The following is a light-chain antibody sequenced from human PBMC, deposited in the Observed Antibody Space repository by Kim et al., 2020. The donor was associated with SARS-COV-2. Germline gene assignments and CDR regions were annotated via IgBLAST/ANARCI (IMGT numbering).Light chain of an antibody. V-gene: IGLV2-23*02. CDR3: CAYAARITFV. CDR2: EFS. J-gene: IGLJ1*01. Sequence: HTFTNTCTGISSDVGSYNHASWYQHHPGKAPKLRIYEFSSRPSGVSDRFSGSESGNTASLTISGLQAEDEADYYCCAYAARITFVFGTGTKVTVL. CDR1: SSDVGSYNH.